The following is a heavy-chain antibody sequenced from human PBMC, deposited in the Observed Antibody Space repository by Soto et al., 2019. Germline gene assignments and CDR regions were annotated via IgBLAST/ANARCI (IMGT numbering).Heavy chain of an antibody. J-gene: IGHJ4*02. CDR3: TRASLRRVASSGDH. V-gene: IGHV3-33*01. CDR2: IWYDGSFK. D-gene: IGHD2-15*01. Sequence: VQLEESGGGVVQPGRSLRLSCAASGFTFSSYGMHWVRQAPGKGLELVAFIWYDGSFKYYADSAKGRFTISRDNSKNTLNLQMDSLRAEDTAVYYCTRASLRRVASSGDHWGQGTLVTVSS. CDR1: GFTFSSYG.